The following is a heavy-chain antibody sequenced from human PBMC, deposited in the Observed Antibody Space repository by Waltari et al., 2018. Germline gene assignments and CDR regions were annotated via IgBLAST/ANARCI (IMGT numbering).Heavy chain of an antibody. J-gene: IGHJ4*02. CDR2: IYSGGGA. Sequence: EVQLLESGGGLIPPGGSLTLSCAASGVPFNNYAMNWLRQAPGKGLEWVSCIYSGGGAYYADSVKGRFTISRDNSKNTLYLQMSSLRLEDTAVYYCVKETAYGYYFDNWGQGTLVSVSS. V-gene: IGHV3-23*03. D-gene: IGHD3-10*01. CDR3: VKETAYGYYFDN. CDR1: GVPFNNYA.